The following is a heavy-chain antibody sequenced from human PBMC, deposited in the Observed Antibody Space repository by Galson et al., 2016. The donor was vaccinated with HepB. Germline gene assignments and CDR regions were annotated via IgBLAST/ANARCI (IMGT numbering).Heavy chain of an antibody. CDR2: ISNDGRNQ. CDR3: ARARGYSGYDLGY. CDR1: RLTLSTYA. Sequence: SLRLSCAASRLTLSTYAIQWVRQTPGKGLEWVAVISNDGRNQYYADSVKGRFTISRDNSKNTLYLQMNSLRAEDTAVYYCARARGYSGYDLGYWGQGTLVTVSA. J-gene: IGHJ4*02. D-gene: IGHD5-12*01. V-gene: IGHV3-30*04.